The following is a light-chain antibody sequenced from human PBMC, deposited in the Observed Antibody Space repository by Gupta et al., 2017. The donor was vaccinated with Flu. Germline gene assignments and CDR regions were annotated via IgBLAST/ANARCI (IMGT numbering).Light chain of an antibody. CDR1: QSISIN. V-gene: IGKV3-15*01. CDR2: EAS. J-gene: IGKJ1*01. CDR3: QDYTNGAWT. Sequence: IVMPQSPATLSVSPGERAALSCRASQSISINLAWYQQKPGQAPRLLISEASTRATGIPARLSARPSVTEFSRSMMSLQSKHLAVNFCQDYTNGAWTSG.